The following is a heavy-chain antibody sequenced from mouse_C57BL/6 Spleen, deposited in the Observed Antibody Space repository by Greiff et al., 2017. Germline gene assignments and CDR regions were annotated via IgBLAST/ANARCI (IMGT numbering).Heavy chain of an antibody. CDR2: IDPNSGGT. J-gene: IGHJ4*01. CDR3: AGGEDAMDY. V-gene: IGHV1-72*01. Sequence: KQSCKASGYTFTSYWMHWVKQRPGRGLEWIGRIDPNSGGTKYNEKFKSKATLTVDKPSSTAYMQLSSLTSEDSAVYYCAGGEDAMDYWGQGTSVTVSS. CDR1: GYTFTSYW.